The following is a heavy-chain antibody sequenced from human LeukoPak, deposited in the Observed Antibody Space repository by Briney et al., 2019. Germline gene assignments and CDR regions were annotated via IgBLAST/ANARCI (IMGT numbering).Heavy chain of an antibody. J-gene: IGHJ4*02. D-gene: IGHD1-14*01. Sequence: GASVKVSCKASGYTFTSFYMHWVRQAPGQGLEWMGIINPSGGSTTYAQTFQGRVTMTRDTSTSTVYMELSSLRSEDTAVYYCARDHPLGTFDYWGQGTLVTVSS. CDR2: INPSGGST. CDR1: GYTFTSFY. V-gene: IGHV1-46*01. CDR3: ARDHPLGTFDY.